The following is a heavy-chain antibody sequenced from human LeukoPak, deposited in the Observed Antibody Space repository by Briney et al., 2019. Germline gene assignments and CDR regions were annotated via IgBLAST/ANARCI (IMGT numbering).Heavy chain of an antibody. J-gene: IGHJ4*02. Sequence: GGSLRLSCAASGFTFSSYAMSWVRQAPGKGLEWVPAISSGGGNTYYTDSVKGRFTISRDTSKSTLYLQMNSLRAEDTAVYYCAKTGSGWYYFDYWGQGTLVTVSS. CDR2: ISSGGGNT. CDR3: AKTGSGWYYFDY. V-gene: IGHV3-23*01. CDR1: GFTFSSYA. D-gene: IGHD6-19*01.